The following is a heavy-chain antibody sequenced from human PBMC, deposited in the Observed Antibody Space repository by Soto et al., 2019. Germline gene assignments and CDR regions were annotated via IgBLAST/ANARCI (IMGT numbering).Heavy chain of an antibody. J-gene: IGHJ6*02. Sequence: GGSLRLSCAASGFTFSSYGMHWVRQAPGKGLEWVAVIWYDGSNKYYADSVKGRFTISRDNSKNTLYLQMNSLRAEDTAVYYCARDIVVVPATRPCYGMDVWGQGTTVTVSS. CDR2: IWYDGSNK. D-gene: IGHD2-2*01. CDR1: GFTFSSYG. V-gene: IGHV3-33*01. CDR3: ARDIVVVPATRPCYGMDV.